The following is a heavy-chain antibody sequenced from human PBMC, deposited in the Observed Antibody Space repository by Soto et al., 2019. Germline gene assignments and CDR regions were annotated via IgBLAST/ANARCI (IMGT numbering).Heavy chain of an antibody. Sequence: PGGSLRLSWAASGFTFSSHAMSWVRQAPGKGLEWVSTITGSGGTIYYADSVKGRFTISRDNSKSTLFLQTNSLRAEDTAVYYCAKDLITMTTDITETADINKYWGKGTLVTVSS. CDR3: AKDLITMTTDITETADINKY. V-gene: IGHV3-23*01. D-gene: IGHD3-22*01. J-gene: IGHJ4*02. CDR1: GFTFSSHA. CDR2: ITGSGGTI.